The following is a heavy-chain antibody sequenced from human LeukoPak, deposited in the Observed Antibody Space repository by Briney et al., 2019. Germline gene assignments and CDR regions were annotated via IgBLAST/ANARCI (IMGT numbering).Heavy chain of an antibody. CDR2: IYPGDSDT. V-gene: IGHV5-51*01. J-gene: IGHJ4*02. Sequence: GGSLEISCKGSGYSFNTYWIGWVRQMPGKGLEWMGIIYPGDSDTRYNPSFQGQVTISADKSISTAYLQWSSLKALDTAMYYCARLDMGIAAAEDFDYWGQGTLVTVSS. CDR1: GYSFNTYW. CDR3: ARLDMGIAAAEDFDY. D-gene: IGHD6-13*01.